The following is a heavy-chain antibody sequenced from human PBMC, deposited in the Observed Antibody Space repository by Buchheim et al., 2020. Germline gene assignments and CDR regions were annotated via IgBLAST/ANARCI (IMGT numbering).Heavy chain of an antibody. CDR2: IKEDGSIK. V-gene: IGHV3-7*01. Sequence: EVQLVESGGGLVQPGGSLRLSCAASGFTFRTYWMSWVRQAPGKGLEWVANIKEDGSIKYYVDPVKGRFTISRDNAKDSLYLQMNNLRAEDTAVYYCARDGVAEGLYFDYWGQGTL. D-gene: IGHD2-15*01. J-gene: IGHJ4*02. CDR1: GFTFRTYW. CDR3: ARDGVAEGLYFDY.